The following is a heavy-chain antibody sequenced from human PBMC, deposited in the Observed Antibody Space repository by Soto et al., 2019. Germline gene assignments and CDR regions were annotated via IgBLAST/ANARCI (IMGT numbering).Heavy chain of an antibody. CDR1: GFTFSSYW. CDR2: INSDGSST. D-gene: IGHD6-19*01. Sequence: EEQLVESGGGLVQPGGTLRVSCAASGFTFSSYWMYWVRQAPGKGLVWVSRINSDGSSTSYADSVKGRFTISRDNAKNTLYLQMNSLRDEDTAVYYCARSIPTSGWYSDSWGQGTLVTVSS. J-gene: IGHJ5*01. CDR3: ARSIPTSGWYSDS. V-gene: IGHV3-74*01.